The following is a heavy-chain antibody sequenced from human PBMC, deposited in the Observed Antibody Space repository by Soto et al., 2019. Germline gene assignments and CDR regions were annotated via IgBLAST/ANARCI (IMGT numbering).Heavy chain of an antibody. V-gene: IGHV4-39*01. CDR1: GDSISSSSYY. CDR3: ARPPTANLDAFDI. CDR2: IYYSGST. J-gene: IGHJ3*02. Sequence: QLQLHESGPGLVKPSETLSLTCTVSGDSISSSSYYWGWIRQPPGKGLEWIGSIYYSGSTYYNPSLKSRVTISVDTSKNQFSLKLSSVTAADTAVYYCARPPTANLDAFDIWGQGTMFTVSS. D-gene: IGHD7-27*01.